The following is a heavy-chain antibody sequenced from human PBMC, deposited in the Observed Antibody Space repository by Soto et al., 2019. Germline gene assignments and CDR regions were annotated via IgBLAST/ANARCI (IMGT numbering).Heavy chain of an antibody. Sequence: QVQLVQSGAEVKKTGSSVKVSCKASGGTFRTSAISWVRQAPGQGLEWVGGIMPVFRRPKYAQNFQGRVTISADESTSTAYMELSSLRSDDTAVYYCARDKDRPQLGGNYYYILDVWGQGTAVTVSS. V-gene: IGHV1-69*12. CDR3: ARDKDRPQLGGNYYYILDV. CDR1: GGTFRTSA. CDR2: IMPVFRRP. D-gene: IGHD3-3*02. J-gene: IGHJ6*02.